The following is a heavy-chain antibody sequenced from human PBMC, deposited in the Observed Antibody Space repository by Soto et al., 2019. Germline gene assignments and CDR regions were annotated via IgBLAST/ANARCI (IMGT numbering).Heavy chain of an antibody. CDR1: GYSFPTYW. Sequence: PGESLKISCEGSGYSFPTYWVGWVRQVPGKGLEWMGRINPSDSSVKYNPSFEGHVTFSVDKSVNTAYLQWSRLEASDTATYYCARLSGNKHMITLLDFFYHDGMDAWGQGTTVTVSS. CDR2: INPSDSSV. V-gene: IGHV5-10-1*01. D-gene: IGHD1-26*01. CDR3: ARLSGNKHMITLLDFFYHDGMDA. J-gene: IGHJ6*02.